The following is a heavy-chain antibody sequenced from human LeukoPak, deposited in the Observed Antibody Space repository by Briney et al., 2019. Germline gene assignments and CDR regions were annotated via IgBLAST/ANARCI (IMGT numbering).Heavy chain of an antibody. J-gene: IGHJ5*02. CDR3: ARDFRDGYNSWFDP. CDR1: GGSISSSSYY. Sequence: SETLSLTCTVSGGSISSSSYYWGWIRQPPGKGLEWIGSIYYSGSTYYNPSLKGRVTISVDTSKNQFSLKLSSVTAADTAVYYCARDFRDGYNSWFDPWGQGTLVTVSS. D-gene: IGHD5-24*01. CDR2: IYYSGST. V-gene: IGHV4-39*07.